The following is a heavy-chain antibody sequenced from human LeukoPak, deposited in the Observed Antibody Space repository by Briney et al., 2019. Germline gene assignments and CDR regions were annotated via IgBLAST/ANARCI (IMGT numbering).Heavy chain of an antibody. Sequence: GESLEISCKGSGYSFTSYWIGWVRQMPGKGLEWMGIIYPGDSDTRYSPSFQGQVTISADKSISTAYLQWSSLKASDTAMYYCARQEAAVAGTLIWYFDLWGRGTLVTVSS. CDR3: ARQEAAVAGTLIWYFDL. D-gene: IGHD6-19*01. CDR1: GYSFTSYW. J-gene: IGHJ2*01. V-gene: IGHV5-51*01. CDR2: IYPGDSDT.